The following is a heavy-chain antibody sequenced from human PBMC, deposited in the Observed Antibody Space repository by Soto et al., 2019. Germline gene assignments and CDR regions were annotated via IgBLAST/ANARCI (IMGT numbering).Heavy chain of an antibody. CDR2: ISSSSSTI. J-gene: IGHJ4*02. D-gene: IGHD3-22*01. CDR3: ARDRYYDSSALFDY. V-gene: IGHV3-48*02. Sequence: AVSLRLSSAASGFTFSSYSLHWVRQAPGKGLEWVSYISSSSSTIYYADSVKGRFTISRDNAKNSLYLQMNSLRDEDTAVYYCARDRYYDSSALFDYWGQGT. CDR1: GFTFSSYS.